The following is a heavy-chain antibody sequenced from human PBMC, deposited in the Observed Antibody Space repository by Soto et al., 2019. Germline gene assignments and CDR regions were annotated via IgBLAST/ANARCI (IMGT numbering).Heavy chain of an antibody. J-gene: IGHJ4*02. Sequence: QVQLVQSGAEVKKPGASVKVSCKASGYTFTSYYMHWVRQAPGQGLEWMGIINPSGGSTSYAQKFQGRVTMTRDTSTRTVDMELSSLRSEDTAVYYCARDEGYYDYVWGSFGNYWGQGTLVTVSS. CDR1: GYTFTSYY. CDR3: ARDEGYYDYVWGSFGNY. V-gene: IGHV1-46*01. CDR2: INPSGGST. D-gene: IGHD3-16*01.